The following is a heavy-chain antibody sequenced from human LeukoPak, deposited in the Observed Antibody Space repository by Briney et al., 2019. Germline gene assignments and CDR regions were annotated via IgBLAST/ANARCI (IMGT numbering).Heavy chain of an antibody. CDR2: VYYSENT. V-gene: IGHV4-59*08. CDR3: TRRVAITGTPKAYFDY. CDR1: GGSISGYY. Sequence: PSETLSLTCSVSGGSISGYYWSWIRQPPGKELEWIGYVYYSENTKYNPSLESRVTISLDTSKNQFFLRLNSVTTADTAVYFCTRRVAITGTPKAYFDYWGQGILVTVSS. J-gene: IGHJ4*02. D-gene: IGHD1-20*01.